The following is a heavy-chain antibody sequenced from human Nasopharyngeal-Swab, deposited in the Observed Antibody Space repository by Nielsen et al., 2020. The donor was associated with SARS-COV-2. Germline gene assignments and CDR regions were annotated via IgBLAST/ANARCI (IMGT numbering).Heavy chain of an antibody. V-gene: IGHV4-59*08. D-gene: IGHD3-10*01. Sequence: WIRQPPGKGLEWIGYIYYSGSTNYNPSLKSRVTISVDTSKNQFSLKLSSVTAADTAVYYCASNSMVLYPTSGAFDIWGQGTMVTVSS. CDR2: IYYSGST. J-gene: IGHJ3*02. CDR3: ASNSMVLYPTSGAFDI.